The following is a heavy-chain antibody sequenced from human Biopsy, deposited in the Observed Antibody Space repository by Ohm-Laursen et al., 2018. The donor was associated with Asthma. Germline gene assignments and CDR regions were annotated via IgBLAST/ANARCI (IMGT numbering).Heavy chain of an antibody. V-gene: IGHV1-18*01. Sequence: ASVKASCKTSGYTFNSAGITWVRQAPGQGLEWMGWFSVYNGNTKVAQKLQDRVTMITDTSTSTANMELRSLRSDDTAVYFCARAVDYSHYYGIDVWGQGTTVTVS. CDR3: ARAVDYSHYYGIDV. D-gene: IGHD3-10*01. CDR2: FSVYNGNT. CDR1: GYTFNSAG. J-gene: IGHJ6*02.